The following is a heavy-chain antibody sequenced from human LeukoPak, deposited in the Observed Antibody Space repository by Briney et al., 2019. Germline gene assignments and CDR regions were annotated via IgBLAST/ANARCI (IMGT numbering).Heavy chain of an antibody. CDR2: IYYSGST. J-gene: IGHJ4*02. Sequence: SETLSLTCTVSGGSISSSSYYWGWIRQPPGKGLEWIGSIYYSGSTYYNPSLKSRVTISVDTSKNQFSLKLSSVTAADTAVYYCARRAIFGVVTLPPPFDYWGQGTLVTVSS. D-gene: IGHD3-3*01. CDR1: GGSISSSSYY. CDR3: ARRAIFGVVTLPPPFDY. V-gene: IGHV4-39*01.